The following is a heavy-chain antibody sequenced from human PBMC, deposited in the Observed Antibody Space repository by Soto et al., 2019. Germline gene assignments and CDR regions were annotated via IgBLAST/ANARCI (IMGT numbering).Heavy chain of an antibody. D-gene: IGHD3-10*01. CDR3: SDSGSYYNGGVYYYYYGMDV. J-gene: IGHJ6*02. CDR1: GGTFSSYA. Sequence: SVKVSCKASGGTFSSYAISWVRQAPGQGLEWMGGIIPIFGTANYAQKFRGRVTITADESTSTAYMELSSLRSEDTAVYYCSDSGSYYNGGVYYYYYGMDVWGQGTTVTVSS. V-gene: IGHV1-69*13. CDR2: IIPIFGTA.